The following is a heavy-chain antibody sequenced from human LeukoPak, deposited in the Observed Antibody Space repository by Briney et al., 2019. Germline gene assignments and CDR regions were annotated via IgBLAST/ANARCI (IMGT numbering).Heavy chain of an antibody. D-gene: IGHD2-2*01. CDR2: ISGSGGST. CDR1: GFTFTSYA. V-gene: IGHV3-23*01. CDR3: AKGVVVVPAAPQKPFDY. J-gene: IGHJ4*02. Sequence: GGSLRLSCAASGFTFTSYAMSWVRQAPGKGLEWVSGISGSGGSTYYADSVKGRFTIPRDNSKNTLYLQMNSLRAEDTAVYYCAKGVVVVPAAPQKPFDYWGQGTLVTVSS.